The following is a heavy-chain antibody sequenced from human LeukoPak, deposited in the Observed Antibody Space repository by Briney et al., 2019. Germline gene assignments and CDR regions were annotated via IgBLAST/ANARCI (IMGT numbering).Heavy chain of an antibody. Sequence: GASVKVSCKASGDTFTDYGINWVRQAPGQGLEWMGIINPSGGSTSYAQKFQGRVTMTRDTSTSTVYMELSSLRSEDTAVYYCARDGYSSSWYLLDYWGQGTLVTVSS. CDR3: ARDGYSSSWYLLDY. D-gene: IGHD6-13*01. CDR2: INPSGGST. CDR1: GDTFTDYG. J-gene: IGHJ4*02. V-gene: IGHV1-46*01.